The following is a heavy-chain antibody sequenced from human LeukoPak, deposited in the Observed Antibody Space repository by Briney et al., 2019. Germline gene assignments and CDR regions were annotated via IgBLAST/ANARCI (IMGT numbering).Heavy chain of an antibody. CDR3: AREGSGGPYGDYAFDY. D-gene: IGHD4-17*01. CDR1: GFTFSSYS. J-gene: IGHJ4*02. V-gene: IGHV3-48*02. Sequence: GGSLRLSCAASGFTFSSYSMNWVRQAPGKGLMWVSYISSSSSTIYYADSVKGRFTISRDNAKNSLYLQMNSLRDEDTAVYYCAREGSGGPYGDYAFDYWGQGTLVTVSS. CDR2: ISSSSSTI.